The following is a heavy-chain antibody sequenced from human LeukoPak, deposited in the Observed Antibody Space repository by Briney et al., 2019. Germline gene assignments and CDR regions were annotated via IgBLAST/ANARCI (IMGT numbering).Heavy chain of an antibody. CDR3: ATHDFWRGSSTDV. D-gene: IGHD3-3*01. CDR1: GFTFSRYA. Sequence: PTGGSLRLSCSASGFTFSRYAMHWVRQAPGKGLEWVSYISSSGDTIYYADSVKGRFSISRDNAKNSLYLQMNSLRAEDTAVYYCATHDFWRGSSTDVWGQGTTVTVSS. V-gene: IGHV3-48*03. CDR2: ISSSGDTI. J-gene: IGHJ6*02.